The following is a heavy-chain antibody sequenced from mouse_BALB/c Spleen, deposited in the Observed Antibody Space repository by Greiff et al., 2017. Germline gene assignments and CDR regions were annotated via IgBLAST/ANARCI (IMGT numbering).Heavy chain of an antibody. V-gene: IGHV14-3*02. D-gene: IGHD2-4*01. Sequence: EVMLVESGAELVKPGASVKLSCTASGFNIKDTYMHWVKQRPEQGLEWIGRIDPANGNTKYDPKFQGKATITADTSSNTAYLQLSSLTSEDTAVYYCARGDYDPFWGQGTLVTVSA. CDR1: GFNIKDTY. J-gene: IGHJ3*01. CDR3: ARGDYDPF. CDR2: IDPANGNT.